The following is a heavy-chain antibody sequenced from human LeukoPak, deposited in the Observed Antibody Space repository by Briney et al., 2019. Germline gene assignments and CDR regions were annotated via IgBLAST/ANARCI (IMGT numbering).Heavy chain of an antibody. V-gene: IGHV1-69*13. D-gene: IGHD2-15*01. J-gene: IGHJ6*02. Sequence: SVKVSCKASGGSFRSYAISWVRQAPGQGLEWMGEITPMFGTTNYAQKFQGRVTVTADESTRTAYMELSSLRSEDTAVYYCARGVVVVAALVQYYYYGMDVWGQGTTVTVSS. CDR1: GGSFRSYA. CDR2: ITPMFGTT. CDR3: ARGVVVVAALVQYYYYGMDV.